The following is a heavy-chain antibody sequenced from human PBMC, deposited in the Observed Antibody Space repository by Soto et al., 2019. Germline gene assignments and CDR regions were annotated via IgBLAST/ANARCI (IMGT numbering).Heavy chain of an antibody. V-gene: IGHV1-18*01. CDR1: GYTFTSYG. Sequence: ASVKVSCKASGYTFTSYGISWVRQAPGQGLEWMGWISAYNGNTNYAQKLQGRVTMTTDTSTSTAYMELRSLRSDDTAVYYCARAPRASNYYYYMDVWGKGTTVTVSS. J-gene: IGHJ6*03. CDR3: ARAPRASNYYYYMDV. D-gene: IGHD4-4*01. CDR2: ISAYNGNT.